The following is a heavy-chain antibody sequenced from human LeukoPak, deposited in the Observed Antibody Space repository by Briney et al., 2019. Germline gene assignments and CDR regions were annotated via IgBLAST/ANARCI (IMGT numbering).Heavy chain of an antibody. Sequence: GGSLRLSCAASGFTFSSYAMSWVRQAPGKGLEWVSVIYSGGSTYYADSVKGRFTISRDNAKNSLYLQMNSLRAEDTAVYYCAELGITMIGGVWGKGTTVTVSS. D-gene: IGHD3-10*02. CDR1: GFTFSSYA. V-gene: IGHV3-23*03. CDR2: IYSGGST. CDR3: AELGITMIGGV. J-gene: IGHJ6*04.